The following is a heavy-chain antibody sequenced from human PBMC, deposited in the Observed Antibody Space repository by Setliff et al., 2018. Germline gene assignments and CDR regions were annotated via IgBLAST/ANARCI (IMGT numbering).Heavy chain of an antibody. D-gene: IGHD3-3*01. CDR1: GFTFSSLW. V-gene: IGHV3-7*01. CDR2: INQGGSDQ. J-gene: IGHJ5*02. CDR3: ARDVFDFRTGQAGP. Sequence: LRLSCSAPGFTFSSLWMAWVRQAPGKGLEWVANINQGGSDQFYVESVKGRFTISRDNAKNSLYLQMNSLRVEDTAVYYCARDVFDFRTGQAGPWGQGTLVTVSS.